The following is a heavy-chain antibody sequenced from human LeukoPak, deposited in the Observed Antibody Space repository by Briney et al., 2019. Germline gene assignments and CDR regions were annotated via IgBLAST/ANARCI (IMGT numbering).Heavy chain of an antibody. CDR2: IKSKTDGETT. CDR3: TTLTYYYDSSGYYSNYYYYMDV. Sequence: GGSLRLSCAASGFTFNDAWMSWVRQAPGKGLEWVGHIKSKTDGETTDYAAPVKGRFTISRDDSKTTLYLQMNSLKTEDTAVYYCTTLTYYYDSSGYYSNYYYYMDVWGKGTTVTVSS. J-gene: IGHJ6*03. V-gene: IGHV3-15*01. D-gene: IGHD3-22*01. CDR1: GFTFNDAW.